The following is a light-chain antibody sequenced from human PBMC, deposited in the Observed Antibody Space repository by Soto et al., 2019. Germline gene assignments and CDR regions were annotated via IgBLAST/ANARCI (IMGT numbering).Light chain of an antibody. CDR2: DAS. CDR3: HNQGT. V-gene: IGKV1-5*01. CDR1: QSISTW. J-gene: IGKJ2*01. Sequence: DIQMTQSPSTLSASVGDRVTITCRASQSISTWLAWYQQKPGKAPKFLIYDASSLESGVPSRFSGSGSGTEFPLTISGLQPDDFATYYCHNQGTFGQGTKLEIK.